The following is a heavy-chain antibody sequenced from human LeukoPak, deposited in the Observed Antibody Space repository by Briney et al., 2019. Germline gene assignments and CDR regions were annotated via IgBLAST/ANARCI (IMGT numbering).Heavy chain of an antibody. Sequence: PGGSLRLSCAASGFTVSSNHMSWVRRAPGKGLEWVSEIYSDGSTYSADSVKGRFTISRDNSKNTLFLQMNSLRAEDTAVYYCARGDCTTTRCSTSPFDYWGQGTLVTVSS. CDR3: ARGDCTTTRCSTSPFDY. CDR1: GFTVSSNH. D-gene: IGHD2-2*02. CDR2: IYSDGST. J-gene: IGHJ4*02. V-gene: IGHV3-53*01.